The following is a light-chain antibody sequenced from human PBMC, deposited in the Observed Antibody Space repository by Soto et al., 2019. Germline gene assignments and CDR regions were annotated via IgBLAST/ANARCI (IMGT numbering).Light chain of an antibody. V-gene: IGLV2-23*02. CDR3: CSYAGSSGVL. J-gene: IGLJ2*01. Sequence: QSALTQPASVSGSPGQSITISCTGTSSDIGNYYLVSWYQHHPGKAPKLIFYDVYKRPSGVSNRFSGSKSGNTASLTISGLQAEDEADYYCCSYAGSSGVLFAGGTKLTVL. CDR2: DVY. CDR1: SSDIGNYYL.